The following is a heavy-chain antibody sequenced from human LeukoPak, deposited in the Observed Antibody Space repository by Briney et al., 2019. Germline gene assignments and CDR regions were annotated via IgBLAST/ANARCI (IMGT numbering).Heavy chain of an antibody. CDR3: ARVQFSSGSLDY. V-gene: IGHV4-30-2*01. J-gene: IGHJ4*02. CDR2: IYHSGST. D-gene: IGHD6-19*01. Sequence: PSQTLSLTCAVSGGSISSGGYSWSWIRQPPGKGLEWIGYIYHSGSTYYNPSLKSRVTISVDKSKSQFSLRLDSVTAADTAVYYCARVQFSSGSLDYWGQGTLVTVSS. CDR1: GGSISSGGYS.